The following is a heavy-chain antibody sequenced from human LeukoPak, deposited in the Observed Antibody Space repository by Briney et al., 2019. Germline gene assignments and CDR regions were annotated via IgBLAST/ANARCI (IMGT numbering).Heavy chain of an antibody. Sequence: ASVKVSCKTSGYTFIGHYMHWVRQAPGHGLEWMGWFSPKTGGSHFAQKFRGRVAMTTDTSISTAYLELSSLRSDDTAVYYCVRDSGGSYYYPSDYWGQGTLVTVSS. J-gene: IGHJ4*02. V-gene: IGHV1-2*02. CDR1: GYTFIGHY. D-gene: IGHD1-26*01. CDR3: VRDSGGSYYYPSDY. CDR2: FSPKTGGS.